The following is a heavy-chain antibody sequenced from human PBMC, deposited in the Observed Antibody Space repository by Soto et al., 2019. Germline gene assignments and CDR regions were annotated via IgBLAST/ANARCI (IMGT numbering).Heavy chain of an antibody. Sequence: EVQLVESGGGLVRPVGSLRLSCAASGLSFSTYHMAWVRQAPGKGLEWVASISSGSDFIYYADAVTGRFTIYRDNAKSSLYLEMNSRRAEDTAVYYCARRLQLDGPDYWGQGTLVTVSS. D-gene: IGHD2-2*03. CDR3: ARRLQLDGPDY. CDR2: ISSGSDFI. J-gene: IGHJ4*02. V-gene: IGHV3-21*01. CDR1: GLSFSTYH.